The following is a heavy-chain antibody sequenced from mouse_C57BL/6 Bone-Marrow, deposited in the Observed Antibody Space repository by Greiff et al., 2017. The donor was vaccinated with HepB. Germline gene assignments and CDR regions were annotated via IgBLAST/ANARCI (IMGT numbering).Heavy chain of an antibody. D-gene: IGHD2-3*01. CDR3: TEGWLLPDY. CDR1: GFTFSNYW. J-gene: IGHJ2*01. CDR2: IRLKSDNYAT. V-gene: IGHV6-3*01. Sequence: DVKVEESGGGLVQPGGSMKLSCVASGFTFSNYWMNWVRQSPEKGLEWVAQIRLKSDNYATHYAESVKGRFTISRDDSKSSVYLQMNNLRAEDTGIYYCTEGWLLPDYWGQGTTLTVSS.